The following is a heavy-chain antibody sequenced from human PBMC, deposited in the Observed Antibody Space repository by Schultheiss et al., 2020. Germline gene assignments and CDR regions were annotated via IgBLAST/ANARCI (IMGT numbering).Heavy chain of an antibody. CDR3: ARSYSHKGGLDF. CDR2: IYYSGTT. Sequence: SETLSLTCTVSGGSISSYYWSWIRQPPGKGLEWIGYIYYSGTTNYNPSLKSRVTISVDTSKNQFSLKLSSVTAEDTAMYYCARSYSHKGGLDFWGQGTLVTVSS. D-gene: IGHD1-26*01. J-gene: IGHJ4*02. V-gene: IGHV4-59*12. CDR1: GGSISSYY.